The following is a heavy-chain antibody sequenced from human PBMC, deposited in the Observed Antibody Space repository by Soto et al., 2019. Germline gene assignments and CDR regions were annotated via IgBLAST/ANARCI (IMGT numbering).Heavy chain of an antibody. CDR3: ARLPARGYSYGSPFDY. D-gene: IGHD5-18*01. CDR2: IYYSGST. CDR1: GSSISSYY. J-gene: IGHJ4*02. V-gene: IGHV4-59*08. Sequence: SETLSLTCTVSGSSISSYYWSWIRQPPGKGLEWIGYIYYSGSTNYNPSLKSRVTISVDTSKNQFSLKLSSVTAADTAMYYCARLPARGYSYGSPFDYWGQGTLVTVSS.